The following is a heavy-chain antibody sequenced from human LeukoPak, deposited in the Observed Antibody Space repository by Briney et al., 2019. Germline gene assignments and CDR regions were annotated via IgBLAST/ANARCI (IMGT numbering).Heavy chain of an antibody. CDR2: ISSSSSYI. D-gene: IGHD3-3*01. V-gene: IGHV3-21*01. Sequence: PGGSLRLSCAASGFTFSSYSMNWVRQAPGKGLEWVSSISSSSSYIYYADSVKGRFTISRDNSKNTLYLQMNSLRAEDTAVYYCAKLRFLEWFSGDNFDYWGQGTLVTVSS. J-gene: IGHJ4*02. CDR1: GFTFSSYS. CDR3: AKLRFLEWFSGDNFDY.